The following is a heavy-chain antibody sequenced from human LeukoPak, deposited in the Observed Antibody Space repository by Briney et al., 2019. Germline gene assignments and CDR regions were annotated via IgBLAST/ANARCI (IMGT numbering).Heavy chain of an antibody. CDR1: GFTFSAYW. CDR2: INGDGTGT. J-gene: IGHJ4*02. V-gene: IGHV3-74*01. D-gene: IGHD4-23*01. Sequence: PGGSLRLSCAASGFTFSAYWTHWVRQGPGKGLVWVSRINGDGTGTGYADPVKGRFTISRDNAKNTLYLQMNDLRAEDTAVYYCARGGNGGSFDCWGQGTLVAVSS. CDR3: ARGGNGGSFDC.